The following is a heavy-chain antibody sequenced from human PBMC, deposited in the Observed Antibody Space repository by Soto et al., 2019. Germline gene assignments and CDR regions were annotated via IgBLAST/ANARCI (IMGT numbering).Heavy chain of an antibody. CDR1: GGTFRSYA. J-gene: IGHJ3*02. V-gene: IGHV1-69*01. Sequence: QVQLVQSGAEVKKPGSSVKVSCKASGGTFRSYAISWVRQAPGQGIEWMGGIIPISDTANYAQKFQGRVTIPADESTSTAYMELSSLRSEDTAVYYCARGHKLWAFDIWGQGTMVTVSS. CDR3: ARGHKLWAFDI. CDR2: IIPISDTA.